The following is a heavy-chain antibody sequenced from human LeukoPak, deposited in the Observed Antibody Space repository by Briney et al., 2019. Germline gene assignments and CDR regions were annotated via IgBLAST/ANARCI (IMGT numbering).Heavy chain of an antibody. CDR2: ISSSSSYI. Sequence: GGSLRLSCAASGFTFSSYSMNWVRQAPGKGLEWVSSISSSSSYIYYADSVKGRFTISRDNAKNSLYLQMNSLRAEDTAVYYCARDLSLFRGYDWKPFRYWSQGTLVTVSS. D-gene: IGHD5-12*01. J-gene: IGHJ4*02. CDR3: ARDLSLFRGYDWKPFRY. V-gene: IGHV3-21*01. CDR1: GFTFSSYS.